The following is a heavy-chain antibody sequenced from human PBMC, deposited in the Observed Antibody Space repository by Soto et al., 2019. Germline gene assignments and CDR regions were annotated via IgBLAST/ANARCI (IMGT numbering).Heavy chain of an antibody. Sequence: EVQLVESGGGLVQPGGSLRLSCAASGFTFSSYDMHWVRQATGKGLEWVSAIGTAGDTYYPGSVKGRFTISRENAKNSLYLQMNSLRAGDTAVYYCARGGGYCSGGSCYWSEIDYWGQGTLVTVSS. D-gene: IGHD2-15*01. CDR3: ARGGGYCSGGSCYWSEIDY. CDR2: IGTAGDT. J-gene: IGHJ4*02. V-gene: IGHV3-13*04. CDR1: GFTFSSYD.